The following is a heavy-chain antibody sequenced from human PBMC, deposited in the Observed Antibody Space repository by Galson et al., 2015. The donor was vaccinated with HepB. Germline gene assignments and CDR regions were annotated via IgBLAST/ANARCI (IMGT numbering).Heavy chain of an antibody. CDR1: GFTFSDYY. J-gene: IGHJ6*03. Sequence: SLRLSCAASGFTFSDYYMSWIRQAPGKGLEWVSYISSSGSTIYYADSVKGRFTISRDNAKNSLYLQMNSLRAEDTAVYYCARVGISSWYGYFYYYMDVWGKGTTVTVSS. CDR3: ARVGISSWYGYFYYYMDV. D-gene: IGHD6-13*01. CDR2: ISSSGSTI. V-gene: IGHV3-11*01.